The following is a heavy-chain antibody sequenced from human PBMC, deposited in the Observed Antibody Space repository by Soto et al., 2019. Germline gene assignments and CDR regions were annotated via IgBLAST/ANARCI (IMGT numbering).Heavy chain of an antibody. Sequence: AETLSVSCTVAVGSSGSDYLTWIRQPPGKGLEWIGYIYYSGSTNYNPSLKSRVTISVDTSKNQFSLKLSSVTAADTALYVCAREQSSSTTYGMDVWGQGTTVTVSS. CDR3: AREQSSSTTYGMDV. V-gene: IGHV4-59*01. D-gene: IGHD6-6*01. CDR1: VGSSGSDY. CDR2: IYYSGST. J-gene: IGHJ6*02.